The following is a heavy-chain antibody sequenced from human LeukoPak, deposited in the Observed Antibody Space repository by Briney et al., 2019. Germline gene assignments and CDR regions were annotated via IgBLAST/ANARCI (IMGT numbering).Heavy chain of an antibody. D-gene: IGHD3-9*01. CDR3: ARPDILTGYPFY. Sequence: ASVKVSCKASGYTFTSYGISWVRQAPGQGLEWVGWISAYNGNTNYAQKLQGRVTMTTDTSTSTAYVELRSLRSDDTAVYYCARPDILTGYPFYWGQGTLVTVSS. CDR2: ISAYNGNT. V-gene: IGHV1-18*01. CDR1: GYTFTSYG. J-gene: IGHJ4*02.